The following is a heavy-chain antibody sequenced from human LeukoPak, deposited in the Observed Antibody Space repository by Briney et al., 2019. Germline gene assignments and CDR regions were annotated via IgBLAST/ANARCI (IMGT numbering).Heavy chain of an antibody. V-gene: IGHV3-7*01. D-gene: IGHD4-17*01. CDR3: ASVTKSDAFDI. CDR1: GFTFSSYW. Sequence: PGGSLRLSCAASGFTFSSYWMSWVRQAPGKGLEWVANIKQDGSEKYYVDSVKGRFTISRDNAKNSLYLQMNSLRAEDTAVNYCASVTKSDAFDIWGQGTMVTVSS. J-gene: IGHJ3*02. CDR2: IKQDGSEK.